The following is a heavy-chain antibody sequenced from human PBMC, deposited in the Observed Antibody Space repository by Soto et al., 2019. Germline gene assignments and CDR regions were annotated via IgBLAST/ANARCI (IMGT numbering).Heavy chain of an antibody. V-gene: IGHV3-13*05. D-gene: IGHD6-13*01. CDR1: GFTFSSYD. Sequence: PGGSLRLSCAASGFTFSSYDMHWVRQATGKGLEWVSAIGTAGDPYYPGSVKGRFTISRENAKNSLYLQMNSLRAGDTAVYYCARGRRIAAAEDYYYGMDVWGQGTTVTVSS. CDR3: ARGRRIAAAEDYYYGMDV. J-gene: IGHJ6*02. CDR2: IGTAGDP.